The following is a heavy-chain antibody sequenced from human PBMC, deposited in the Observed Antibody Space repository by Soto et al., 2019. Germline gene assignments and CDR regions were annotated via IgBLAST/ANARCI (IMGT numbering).Heavy chain of an antibody. CDR1: GYTFTSYG. D-gene: IGHD3-22*01. Sequence: ASVKVSCKASGYTFTSYGLSWVRQAPGQGLEWRGWISAFNDNTNYAQKLQGRVTMTTDTSTRTAYMELRSLRSDDAAVYYCARDAPSYFDSSAYRNPLPDYGG. CDR2: ISAFNDNT. V-gene: IGHV1-18*01. CDR3: ARDAPSYFDSSAYRNPLPDY. J-gene: IGHJ4*01.